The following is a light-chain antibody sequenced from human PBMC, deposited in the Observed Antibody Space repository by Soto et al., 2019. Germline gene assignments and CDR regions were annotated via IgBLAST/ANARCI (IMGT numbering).Light chain of an antibody. CDR3: QQYSGYPWT. CDR2: KAS. J-gene: IGKJ1*01. CDR1: QSISSW. V-gene: IGKV1-5*03. Sequence: DIQMTQSPSTLSASVGDRVTITCRASQSISSWLAWYQQKPGKAPKLLIGKASRLANGVPSRFSASGSGTEFTLTINSLQPDDLATFYCQQYSGYPWTFGHGTKVEIK.